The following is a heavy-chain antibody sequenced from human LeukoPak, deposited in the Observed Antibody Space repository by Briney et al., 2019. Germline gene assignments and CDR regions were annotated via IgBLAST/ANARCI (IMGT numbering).Heavy chain of an antibody. CDR3: AKASRGYDFLGHAFDI. V-gene: IGHV3-30*18. CDR1: GFTFSSYG. D-gene: IGHD5-12*01. J-gene: IGHJ3*02. Sequence: GGSLRLSCAASGFTFSSYGMHWVRQAPGRGLEWVAVISYDGSNKYYADSVKGRFTISRDNSKNTLYLQMNSLRAEDTAVYYCAKASRGYDFLGHAFDIWAKGQWSPSLQ. CDR2: ISYDGSNK.